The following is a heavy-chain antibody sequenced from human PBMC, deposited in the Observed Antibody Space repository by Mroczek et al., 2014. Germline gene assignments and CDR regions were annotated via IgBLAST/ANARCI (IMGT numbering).Heavy chain of an antibody. CDR3: ARARGSGHAFDI. CDR2: IYYSGST. CDR1: GGSISSYY. D-gene: IGHD1-26*01. V-gene: IGHV4-59*01. Sequence: QVQLQQWGPGLVKPSETLSLTCTVSGGSISSYYWSWIRQPPGKGLEWIGYIYYSGSTNYNPSLKSRVTISVDTSKNQFSLKLSSVTAADTAVYYCARARGSGHAFDIWGKGTTVTVSS. J-gene: IGHJ3*02.